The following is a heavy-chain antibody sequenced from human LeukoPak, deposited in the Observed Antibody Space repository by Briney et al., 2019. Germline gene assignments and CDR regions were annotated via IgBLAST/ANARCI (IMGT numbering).Heavy chain of an antibody. J-gene: IGHJ3*02. D-gene: IGHD1-26*01. Sequence: GESLKISFEGSGYSFTTYWIAWVRQMPGKGLEWMGIIYPADSDTRYSPSFQGQVTISADKSISTAYLQWSSLKASDTAVYYCARRGGSYRDDAFDIWGQGTMVTVSS. CDR1: GYSFTTYW. V-gene: IGHV5-51*01. CDR2: IYPADSDT. CDR3: ARRGGSYRDDAFDI.